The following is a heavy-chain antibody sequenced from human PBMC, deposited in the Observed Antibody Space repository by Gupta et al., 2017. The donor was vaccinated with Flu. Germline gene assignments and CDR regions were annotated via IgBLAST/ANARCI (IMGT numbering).Heavy chain of an antibody. CDR2: AYYDGNT. CDR3: ARQAAGYYYFYGFDV. V-gene: IGHV4-39*01. CDR1: GCSINDSNYY. Sequence: QLQLQESGPGLVKPSETLSLPCIVPGCSINDSNYYWGWIRQPPGKGLEWIGHAYYDGNTYYNPSLKSRVTISVDTSQNRFSLRLNSVTATDTAVYYCARQAAGYYYFYGFDVWGHGATVAVSS. D-gene: IGHD6-19*01. J-gene: IGHJ6*02.